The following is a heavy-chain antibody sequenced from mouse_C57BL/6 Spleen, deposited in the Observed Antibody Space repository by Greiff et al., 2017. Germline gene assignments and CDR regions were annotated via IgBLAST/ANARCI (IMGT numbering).Heavy chain of an antibody. CDR1: GYTFTSYT. Sequence: QVQLQQSGAELARPGASVKMSCKASGYTFTSYTMNWVKQRPGQGLELIGYINPSSGYTKYNQKFKDKATLTADKSSSTAYMQLCSLTSEDSAVYYCARSNTAVCWGQGTTLTVSS. CDR2: INPSSGYT. CDR3: ARSNTAVC. D-gene: IGHD5-2*01. V-gene: IGHV1-4*01. J-gene: IGHJ2*01.